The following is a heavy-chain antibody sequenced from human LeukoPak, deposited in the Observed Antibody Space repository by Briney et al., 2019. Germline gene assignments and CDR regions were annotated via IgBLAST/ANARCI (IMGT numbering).Heavy chain of an antibody. CDR2: ISGSGDST. J-gene: IGHJ4*02. Sequence: GGSLRLSCAASGLTFTSYAMYWVRQAPGKGLEWVSAISGSGDSTFYADSVKGRFTISRDNSKNTVYLQMNSLRAEDTAVYYCAKVRLWWELLGYFDYWGQGTLVTVSS. D-gene: IGHD1-26*01. V-gene: IGHV3-23*01. CDR3: AKVRLWWELLGYFDY. CDR1: GLTFTSYA.